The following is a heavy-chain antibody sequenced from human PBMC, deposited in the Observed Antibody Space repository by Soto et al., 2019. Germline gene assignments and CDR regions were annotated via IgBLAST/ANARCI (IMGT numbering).Heavy chain of an antibody. CDR2: ISAYNGNT. D-gene: IGHD2-2*01. CDR3: ARRSVPAASRTVYYYYGMDV. Sequence: ASVKVSCKASGYTFTSYGISWVRQAPGQGLEWMGWISAYNGNTNYAQKIQGRVTMTTDTSTSTAYMELRSLRSDDTAVYYCARRSVPAASRTVYYYYGMDVWGQGTTVTVSS. V-gene: IGHV1-18*01. CDR1: GYTFTSYG. J-gene: IGHJ6*02.